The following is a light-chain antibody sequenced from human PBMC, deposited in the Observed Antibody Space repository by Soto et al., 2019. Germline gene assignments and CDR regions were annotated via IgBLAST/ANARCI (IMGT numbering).Light chain of an antibody. Sequence: DIQMTQSPSSLSASVGDKVTITCRASLSISIFLNWIQHIPGEAPKPVIFAASSLHSGVPSRFSGSGSGTNFTLTISSLQPEDFAIYYCQQSFSRPFNFGPGTKVDVK. CDR1: LSISIF. V-gene: IGKV1-39*01. CDR3: QQSFSRPFN. J-gene: IGKJ3*01. CDR2: AAS.